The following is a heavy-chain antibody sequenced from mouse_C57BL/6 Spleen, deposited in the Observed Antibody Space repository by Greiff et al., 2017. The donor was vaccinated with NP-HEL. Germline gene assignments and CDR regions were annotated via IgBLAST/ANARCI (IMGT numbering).Heavy chain of an antibody. V-gene: IGHV1-62-2*01. CDR3: AGHEEGPYDMDY. CDR1: GYTFTAYT. CDR2: FYPGSGSI. Sequence: QVQLQQSGAELVKPGASVKLSCKASGYTFTAYTIHWVQQRSGQGLEWIGWFYPGSGSIKYNERFKDKATLTADKSSSTVYMELSRLTSEDSAVYVCAGHEEGPYDMDYWGQGTSVTVSS. J-gene: IGHJ4*01.